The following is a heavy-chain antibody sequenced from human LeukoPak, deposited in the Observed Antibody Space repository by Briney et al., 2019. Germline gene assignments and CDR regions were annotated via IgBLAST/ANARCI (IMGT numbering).Heavy chain of an antibody. Sequence: PGGSLRLSCAASGFTFDDYGLSWVRQVPGKGLEWVSGLNWNGASTGYADSVKGRFTISRDNAKNSLYLQMNSLRAEDTAVYYCARETREYSSGWYYYYYYMDVWGKGTTVTVSS. V-gene: IGHV3-20*04. CDR2: LNWNGAST. CDR3: ARETREYSSGWYYYYYYMDV. J-gene: IGHJ6*03. D-gene: IGHD6-19*01. CDR1: GFTFDDYG.